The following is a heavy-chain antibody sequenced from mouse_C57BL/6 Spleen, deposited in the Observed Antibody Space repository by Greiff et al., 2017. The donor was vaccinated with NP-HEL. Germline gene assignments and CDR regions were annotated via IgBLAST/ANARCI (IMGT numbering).Heavy chain of an antibody. J-gene: IGHJ1*03. V-gene: IGHV1-55*01. CDR3: ARGDGRTDV. Sequence: VQLQQPGAELVKPGASVKMSCKASGYTFTSYWITWVKQSPGQGLEWIGYIYPGSGSTNYNEKFTSKATLTVDTSSSPAYMQLSSMTSEDSAVYYCARGDGRTDVWGTGTTVTVSS. D-gene: IGHD2-3*01. CDR1: GYTFTSYW. CDR2: IYPGSGST.